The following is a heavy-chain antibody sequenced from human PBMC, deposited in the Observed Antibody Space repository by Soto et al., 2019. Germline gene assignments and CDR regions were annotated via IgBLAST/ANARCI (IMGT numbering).Heavy chain of an antibody. CDR3: TTGSITGTRGGRGALAY. J-gene: IGHJ4*02. Sequence: EVQLVESGGGLVKPGGSLRLSCAASGFTFSNAWMNWVRQAPGKGLEWVGRIKSKTDGGTTDYAAPVKGRFTISRDDSKNTLYMQMNSLKTEDTAVYYCTTGSITGTRGGRGALAYWGQGTLVTVSS. D-gene: IGHD1-20*01. CDR1: GFTFSNAW. CDR2: IKSKTDGGTT. V-gene: IGHV3-15*07.